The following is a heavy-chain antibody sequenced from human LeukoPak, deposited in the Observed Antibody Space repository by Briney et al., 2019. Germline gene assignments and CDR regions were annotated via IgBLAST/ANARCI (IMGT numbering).Heavy chain of an antibody. Sequence: ASVKVSSKASGYTFTVYYMHWVRQAPGQGLEWRGWINPNSGGPNYAQKFQGRVTMTRDTSISTAYMELSRLRSDDTAVYYCARDGSRSSFSVFSLDYWGQGTLVTVSS. CDR3: ARDGSRSSFSVFSLDY. D-gene: IGHD6-6*01. CDR1: GYTFTVYY. V-gene: IGHV1-2*02. CDR2: INPNSGGP. J-gene: IGHJ4*02.